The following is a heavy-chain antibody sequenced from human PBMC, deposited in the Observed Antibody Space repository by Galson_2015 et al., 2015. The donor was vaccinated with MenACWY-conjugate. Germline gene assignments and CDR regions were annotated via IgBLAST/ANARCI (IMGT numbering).Heavy chain of an antibody. D-gene: IGHD6-13*01. V-gene: IGHV3-21*01. Sequence: SLRLSCAASGFTFGSYSMNWVRQAPGKGLEWVSAISSSSGYRYYGDSVKGRVFVSRDNDKNSLFLQLNSLRVDDTAVYYCTRGGAAENYYWGPGTLVTVSS. CDR3: TRGGAAENYY. J-gene: IGHJ4*02. CDR1: GFTFGSYS. CDR2: ISSSSGYR.